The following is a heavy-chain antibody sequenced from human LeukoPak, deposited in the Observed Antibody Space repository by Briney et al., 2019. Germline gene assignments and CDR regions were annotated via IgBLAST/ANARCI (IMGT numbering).Heavy chain of an antibody. D-gene: IGHD5-18*01. CDR3: AKGSSYSFGYWYFDL. CDR2: ISWNSGSV. V-gene: IGHV3-9*03. Sequence: GGSLRLSXAASGFTFDDYAMHWVRQAPGKGLEWLSGISWNSGSVGYADSVKGRFTISRDNAKNSPYLQMNSLRAVDMALYFCAKGSSYSFGYWYFDLWGRGTLVTVSS. J-gene: IGHJ2*01. CDR1: GFTFDDYA.